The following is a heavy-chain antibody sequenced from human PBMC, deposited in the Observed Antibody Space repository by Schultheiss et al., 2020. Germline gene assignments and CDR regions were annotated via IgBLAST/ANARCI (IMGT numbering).Heavy chain of an antibody. J-gene: IGHJ6*02. CDR2: IYTSGST. D-gene: IGHD4-11*01. V-gene: IGHV4-39*07. CDR1: GGSISSSSYY. CDR3: ARGSPTVTRYGMDV. Sequence: SETLSLTCTVSGGSISSSSYYWGWIRQPPGKGLEWIGRIYTSGSTNYNPSLKSRVTMSVDTSKNQFSLELTSVTAADTAVYYCARGSPTVTRYGMDVWGQGTTVTVSS.